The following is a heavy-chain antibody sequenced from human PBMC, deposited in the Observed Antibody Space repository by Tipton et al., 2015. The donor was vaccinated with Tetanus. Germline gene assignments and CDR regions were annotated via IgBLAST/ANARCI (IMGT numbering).Heavy chain of an antibody. CDR2: IWYDGSNK. V-gene: IGHV3-33*01. D-gene: IGHD5-12*01. CDR3: ARDLTVYSGYVQSEYYFDY. Sequence: SLRLSCAASGFTFSSYGMHWVRQAPGKGLEWVAVIWYDGSNKYYADSVKGRFTISRDNAKNSLYLQMNSLRAEDTAVYYCARDLTVYSGYVQSEYYFDYWGQGTLVTVSS. J-gene: IGHJ4*02. CDR1: GFTFSSYG.